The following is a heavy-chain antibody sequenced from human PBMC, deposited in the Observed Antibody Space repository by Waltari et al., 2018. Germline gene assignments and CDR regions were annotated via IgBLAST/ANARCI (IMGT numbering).Heavy chain of an antibody. D-gene: IGHD6-19*01. CDR2: IYHSGST. V-gene: IGHV4-4*02. CDR3: ARHRYSSGWYPNWFDP. J-gene: IGHJ5*02. Sequence: QVQLQESGPGLVKPSGTLSLTCAVSGGSISRSTWWSWVRQPPGKGLEWIGEIYHSGSTNYNPSLKSRVTISVDKSKNQFSLKLSSVTAADTAVYYCARHRYSSGWYPNWFDPWGQGTLVTVSS. CDR1: GGSISRSTW.